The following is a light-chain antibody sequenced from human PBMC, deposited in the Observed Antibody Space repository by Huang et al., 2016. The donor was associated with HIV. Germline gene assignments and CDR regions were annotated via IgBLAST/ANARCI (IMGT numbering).Light chain of an antibody. J-gene: IGKJ1*01. V-gene: IGKV4-1*01. CDR1: QSVLYRSNNKNY. CDR3: QQYDTSPWT. Sequence: DIVMTQSPDSLAVSLGERATINCKSSQSVLYRSNNKNYLAWYQQKPGQPPKLLIYWASTRETGVPDRFTGSGSGTGFSRTISSLQAEDVAVYYCQQYDTSPWTFGQGTNVEIK. CDR2: WAS.